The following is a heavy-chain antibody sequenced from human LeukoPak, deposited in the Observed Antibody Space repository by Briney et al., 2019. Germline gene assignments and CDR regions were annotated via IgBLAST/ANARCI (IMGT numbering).Heavy chain of an antibody. Sequence: GRSLRLSCVASGFTFRNYGMHWVRQAPGKGLEWVAIIWYDGGTKYYADSVKGRFTISRDNSKNTLYLQMDSLRAEDTAVYYCAKEAEDHRYDYWGQGALAIVSS. V-gene: IGHV3-33*06. D-gene: IGHD1-14*01. J-gene: IGHJ4*02. CDR2: IWYDGGTK. CDR1: GFTFRNYG. CDR3: AKEAEDHRYDY.